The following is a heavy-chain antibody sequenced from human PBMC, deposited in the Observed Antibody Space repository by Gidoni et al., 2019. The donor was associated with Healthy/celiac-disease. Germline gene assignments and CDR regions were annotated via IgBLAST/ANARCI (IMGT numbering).Heavy chain of an antibody. CDR2: ISAYNCNT. CDR1: GYTFTSYG. Sequence: QVQLVQSGAEVKKPGASVKVSCKAPGYTFTSYGISWVRQAPGQGLEWMGWISAYNCNTNYAQKLQGRVTMTTDTSTSTAYMELRSLRSDDTAVYYCARVAAFYDFWSGYYSSYFDYWGQGTLVTVSS. D-gene: IGHD3-3*01. J-gene: IGHJ4*02. V-gene: IGHV1-18*01. CDR3: ARVAAFYDFWSGYYSSYFDY.